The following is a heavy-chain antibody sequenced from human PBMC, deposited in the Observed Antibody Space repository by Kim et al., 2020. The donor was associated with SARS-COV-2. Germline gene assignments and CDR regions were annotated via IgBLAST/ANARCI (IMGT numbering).Heavy chain of an antibody. V-gene: IGHV4-34*01. Sequence: SETLSLTCAVYGGSFSGYYWSWIRQPPGKGLEWIGEINHSGSTNYNPSLKSRVTISVDTSKNQFSLKLSSVTAADTAVYYCARGSSERQRYYYYYMDVWGKGTKVTV. CDR2: INHSGST. CDR3: ARGSSERQRYYYYYMDV. J-gene: IGHJ6*03. CDR1: GGSFSGYY. D-gene: IGHD1-1*01.